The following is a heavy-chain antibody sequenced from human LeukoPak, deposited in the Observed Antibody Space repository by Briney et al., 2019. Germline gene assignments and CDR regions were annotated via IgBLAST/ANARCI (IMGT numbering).Heavy chain of an antibody. CDR3: VRDTTMRYFDY. Sequence: GGSLRLSCAASGFSFSDYYMSWIRQAPGKGLEWVSYISSSGSSMDYADSVKGRFTISRDNAKNSPYLQMNSLRVEDTAVYYCVRDTTMRYFDYWGQGTLVTVSS. CDR2: ISSSGSSM. D-gene: IGHD5-18*01. CDR1: GFSFSDYY. J-gene: IGHJ4*02. V-gene: IGHV3-11*04.